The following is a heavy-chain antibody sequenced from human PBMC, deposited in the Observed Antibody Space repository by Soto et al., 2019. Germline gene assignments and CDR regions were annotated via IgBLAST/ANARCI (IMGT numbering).Heavy chain of an antibody. J-gene: IGHJ1*01. Sequence: GGSLRLSCAASGFTFSMYTLSWVRQAPGKGLEWVSAIIGSGGSTFFADSVKGRFTISRDNSKDTLYLQMNSLRAEDTAVYYCAQDPRCSSPNCYAGNFQHWGQGTLVTVSS. CDR1: GFTFSMYT. CDR2: IIGSGGST. D-gene: IGHD2-2*01. CDR3: AQDPRCSSPNCYAGNFQH. V-gene: IGHV3-23*01.